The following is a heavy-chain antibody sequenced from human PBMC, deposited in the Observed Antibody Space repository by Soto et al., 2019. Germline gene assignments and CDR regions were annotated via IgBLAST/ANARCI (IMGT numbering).Heavy chain of an antibody. Sequence: GGSLRLSCTASGFTFANYAMHWVRQAPGKGLEWVSRVSAGSDNTDYADAVKGRFTISRDNSKNTLFLQMTSLRAEDTALHYCAKVPLRPYYFDYWGPGTMVTVSS. CDR3: AKVPLRPYYFDY. CDR1: GFTFANYA. J-gene: IGHJ4*02. V-gene: IGHV3-23*01. CDR2: VSAGSDNT. D-gene: IGHD4-17*01.